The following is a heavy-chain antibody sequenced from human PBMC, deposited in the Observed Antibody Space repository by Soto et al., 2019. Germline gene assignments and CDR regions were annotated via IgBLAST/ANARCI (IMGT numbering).Heavy chain of an antibody. Sequence: SQTLSLTCAISGDSVSANNAAWNWIRQSPSRGLEWLGRTYYRSKWNYDYAESVKSRLTITPDTYNNQFSLQLNSVTSEDAAVYYCVRQPLANLALYGMDVWGQGTTVTVSS. J-gene: IGHJ6*02. CDR3: VRQPLANLALYGMDV. D-gene: IGHD6-6*01. V-gene: IGHV6-1*01. CDR2: TYYRSKWNY. CDR1: GDSVSANNAA.